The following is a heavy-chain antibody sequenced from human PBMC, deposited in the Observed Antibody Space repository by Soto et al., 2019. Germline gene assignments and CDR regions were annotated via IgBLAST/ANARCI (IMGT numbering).Heavy chain of an antibody. Sequence: SETLSLTCAVYGGSFSGYYWSWIRQPPGKGLEWIGEINHSGSTNYNPSLKSRVTISVDTSKNQFSLKLSSVTAADTAVYYCARGLTSTAAGTSAFDYWGQGTLVTVSS. CDR1: GGSFSGYY. CDR3: ARGLTSTAAGTSAFDY. D-gene: IGHD6-13*01. J-gene: IGHJ4*02. CDR2: INHSGST. V-gene: IGHV4-34*01.